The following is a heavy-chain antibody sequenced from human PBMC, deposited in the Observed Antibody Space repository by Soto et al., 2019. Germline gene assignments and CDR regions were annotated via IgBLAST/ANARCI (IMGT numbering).Heavy chain of an antibody. V-gene: IGHV3-33*01. D-gene: IGHD6-19*01. J-gene: IGHJ6*02. Sequence: GGSLSLSCTASGFTFSIYGFNWVRHAPGKGLEWVAVIWYDGNTKYYADSVKGRFTISRDNLRSTVYLQMNSLTAEDTAVYYCARPLVAPVAGPYYYGMDVWGQGTTVTVSS. CDR1: GFTFSIYG. CDR3: ARPLVAPVAGPYYYGMDV. CDR2: IWYDGNTK.